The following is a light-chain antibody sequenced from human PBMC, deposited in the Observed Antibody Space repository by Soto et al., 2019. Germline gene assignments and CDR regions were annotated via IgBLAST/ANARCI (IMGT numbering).Light chain of an antibody. J-gene: IGKJ4*01. CDR3: QQYNSYPLT. Sequence: DLQMTQSPFTLSASVGDRVTITCRASQSISSWLAWYHQTPGKAPKLLIFDASSLESGVPSRFSGSGSGTEFTLTISSLQPDDFGTYFCQQYNSYPLTFGGGTKVEI. CDR2: DAS. V-gene: IGKV1-5*01. CDR1: QSISSW.